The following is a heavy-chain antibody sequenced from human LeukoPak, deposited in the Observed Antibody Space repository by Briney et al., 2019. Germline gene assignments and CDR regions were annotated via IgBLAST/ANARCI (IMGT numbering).Heavy chain of an antibody. V-gene: IGHV3-30-3*01. J-gene: IGHJ4*02. D-gene: IGHD6-13*01. CDR2: VSYDGNNK. CDR3: ARGRAPGIAAAALDY. Sequence: GGSLRLSCAASGFMFSSYAVHWVRQAPGKGLDWVAIVSYDGNNKYYADSVKGRFTISRDNSKNTLYLQMNSLRAEDTAVYFCARGRAPGIAAAALDYWGQGTLVTVSS. CDR1: GFMFSSYA.